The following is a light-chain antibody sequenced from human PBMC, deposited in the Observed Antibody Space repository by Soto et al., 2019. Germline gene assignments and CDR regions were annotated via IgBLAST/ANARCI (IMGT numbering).Light chain of an antibody. J-gene: IGKJ2*01. CDR3: QQYDNLPYT. Sequence: DIQMTQSPSSLSASVGDRVTITCQASQDISNYLNWYQQKPGKAPKLLIYDASNLETGVPSRFSCSGSGTDFTFTISSLQPEDIATYYCQQYDNLPYTFGQGTKLEIK. CDR2: DAS. CDR1: QDISNY. V-gene: IGKV1-33*01.